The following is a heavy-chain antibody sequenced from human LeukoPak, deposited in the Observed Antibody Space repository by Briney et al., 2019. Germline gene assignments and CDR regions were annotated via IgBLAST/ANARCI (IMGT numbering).Heavy chain of an antibody. J-gene: IGHJ4*02. CDR2: INHGGST. CDR3: ARVGPNWGFKENFDF. Sequence: SETLSLTCSVSGYPISSVYHWGWIRRPPGKGLEWIGSINHGGSTDYNPSLKSRVIMSIDTSKNHFSLKLTSVTAADTAVYYCARVGPNWGFKENFDFWGQGTLVTVSS. V-gene: IGHV4-38-2*02. D-gene: IGHD7-27*01. CDR1: GYPISSVYH.